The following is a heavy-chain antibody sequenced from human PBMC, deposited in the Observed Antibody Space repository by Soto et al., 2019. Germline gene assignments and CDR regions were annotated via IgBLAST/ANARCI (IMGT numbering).Heavy chain of an antibody. CDR2: SIPILGIA. CDR3: ARDTLEYSGSVTSIYFDY. CDR1: GGTFSSYT. J-gene: IGHJ4*02. Sequence: QVQLVQSGAEVKKPGSSVKVSCKASGGTFSSYTISWVRQAPGQGLEWMGRSIPILGIANYAQQFQGRVTTTADKSTSTAYMELSSLRPEDTAVYYCARDTLEYSGSVTSIYFDYWGQGTLVTVSS. V-gene: IGHV1-69*08. D-gene: IGHD5-12*01.